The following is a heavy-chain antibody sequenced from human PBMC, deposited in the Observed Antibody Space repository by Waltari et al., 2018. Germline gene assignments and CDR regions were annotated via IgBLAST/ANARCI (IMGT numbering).Heavy chain of an antibody. D-gene: IGHD4-17*01. Sequence: EVQLVQSGAEVKKPGESLKISCKGSGYSFTSYWIGWVRQMPGKGLDWLGIFNPGDSDTRYLPSFQGQVTISADKSISTSYLQWSSLKAADTAMYYCARRGDYGGNSVAFDIWGQGTMVTVSS. CDR1: GYSFTSYW. CDR2: FNPGDSDT. CDR3: ARRGDYGGNSVAFDI. J-gene: IGHJ3*02. V-gene: IGHV5-51*01.